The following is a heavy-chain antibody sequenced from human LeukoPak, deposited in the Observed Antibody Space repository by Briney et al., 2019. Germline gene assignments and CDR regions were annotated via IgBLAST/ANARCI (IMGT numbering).Heavy chain of an antibody. CDR2: IYWNDDK. J-gene: IGHJ3*02. V-gene: IGHV2-5*01. Sequence: SGPTLVKPTQTLTLTCTFSGFSLSTSGVGVGWIRQPPGKALEWLALIYWNDDKRYSPSLKSRLTITRDTSKNQVVLTMTNMDPVDTATYYCAHRRCSSGWYKGCAFDIWGQGTMVTVSS. CDR1: GFSLSTSGVG. CDR3: AHRRCSSGWYKGCAFDI. D-gene: IGHD6-19*01.